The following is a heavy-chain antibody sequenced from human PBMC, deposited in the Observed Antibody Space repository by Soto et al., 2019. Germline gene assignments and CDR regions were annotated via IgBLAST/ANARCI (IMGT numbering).Heavy chain of an antibody. CDR3: ARDTETLGPRANDALDI. J-gene: IGHJ3*02. V-gene: IGHV1-3*01. CDR2: INAGSGNT. Sequence: QAQLVQSGAEMKKPGASVKVSCKATGYTFSAYTMNWVRQAPGQSLEWMGWINAGSGNTKYSQNSQGRVSITRDTSASKVYMELTGLTSEDTAVYYCARDTETLGPRANDALDIWGQGTMVTVSS. D-gene: IGHD3-3*02. CDR1: GYTFSAYT.